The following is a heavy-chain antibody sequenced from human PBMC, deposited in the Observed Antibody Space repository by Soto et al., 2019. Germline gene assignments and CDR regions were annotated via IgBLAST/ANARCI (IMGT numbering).Heavy chain of an antibody. CDR1: GGLFSSYA. V-gene: IGHV1-69*01. D-gene: IGHD3-22*01. CDR3: ARGCSGYVWFNDV. J-gene: IGHJ4*02. Sequence: QEQLVQSGAEVKEPGSSVKVSCKASGGLFSSYAISWVRQAPGQGLEWMGGIIPVFATAYYAQKFQGRVTITADESTNTAYMELSSLRSDDTAMYYCARGCSGYVWFNDVWCQGSLVTVAS. CDR2: IIPVFATA.